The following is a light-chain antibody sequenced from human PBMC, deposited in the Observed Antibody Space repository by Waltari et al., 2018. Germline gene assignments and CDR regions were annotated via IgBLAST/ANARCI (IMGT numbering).Light chain of an antibody. CDR2: RNT. CDR1: SSNIGSNY. Sequence: QPVLTQPPSASGTPGQRGTISCSGSSSNIGSNYVYWYQHVPGAAPKLLIYRNTQRPSGVPDRFAGSKSGTSASLAISGLRSEDEADYFCASWDDSLSGPVFGGGTKLTVL. V-gene: IGLV1-47*01. CDR3: ASWDDSLSGPV. J-gene: IGLJ2*01.